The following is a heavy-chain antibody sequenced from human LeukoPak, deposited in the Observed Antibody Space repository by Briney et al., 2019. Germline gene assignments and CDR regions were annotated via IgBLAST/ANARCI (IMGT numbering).Heavy chain of an antibody. V-gene: IGHV5-51*01. CDR1: GYSFTSYW. J-gene: IGHJ6*02. Sequence: GESLKISCKGSGYSFTSYWIGWVRQMPGKGLEWMGIIYPGDSYTRYSPSFQGQVTISADKSISTAYLQWSSLKASDTAMYYCARLPYYDFWSGYYSRNNYYYYYGMDVWGQGTTVTVSS. CDR2: IYPGDSYT. D-gene: IGHD3-3*01. CDR3: ARLPYYDFWSGYYSRNNYYYYYGMDV.